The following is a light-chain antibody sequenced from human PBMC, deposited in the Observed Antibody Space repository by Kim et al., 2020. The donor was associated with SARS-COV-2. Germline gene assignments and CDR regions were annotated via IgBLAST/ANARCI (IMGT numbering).Light chain of an antibody. J-gene: IGKJ3*01. Sequence: DIQMTQSPSSLSASVGDRVTITCRASQSISSYLNWYQQKPGKAPKLLIYAASSLQSGVPSRFSGSGSGTDFTLTISSLQPEDFATYYCQQRHSTPGFTFGPGTKVDIK. V-gene: IGKV1-39*01. CDR1: QSISSY. CDR2: AAS. CDR3: QQRHSTPGFT.